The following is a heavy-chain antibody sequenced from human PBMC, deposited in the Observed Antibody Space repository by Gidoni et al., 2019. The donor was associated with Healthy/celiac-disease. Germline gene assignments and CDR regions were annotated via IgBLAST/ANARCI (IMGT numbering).Heavy chain of an antibody. CDR1: GVSFSSYA. Sequence: EVQLFESGGGSVQSGGSLRLSCAASGVSFSSYAMSWVRQAPGQGLEWVSAISGSGGSTYYADSVESRFTISRDNSKNTLYLQMNSLRAEDTAVYYCAATIAAAGFDWYFDLWGRGTLVTVSS. D-gene: IGHD6-13*01. J-gene: IGHJ2*01. CDR3: AATIAAAGFDWYFDL. V-gene: IGHV3-23*01. CDR2: ISGSGGST.